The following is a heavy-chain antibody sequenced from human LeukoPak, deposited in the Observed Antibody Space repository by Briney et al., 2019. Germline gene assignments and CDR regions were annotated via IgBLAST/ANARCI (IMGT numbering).Heavy chain of an antibody. CDR2: INPNSGGT. CDR3: ARTTRAYYYDSSGYYPDY. D-gene: IGHD3-22*01. J-gene: IGHJ4*02. CDR1: GYTFSGYY. V-gene: IGHV1-2*02. Sequence: ASVKVSCMASGYTFSGYYMHWVRQAPGQGLEWMGWINPNSGGTNYAQKFQGRVTMTRDTSLSTAYMELSRLRSDDTAMYYCARTTRAYYYDSSGYYPDYWGQGNLVTVSS.